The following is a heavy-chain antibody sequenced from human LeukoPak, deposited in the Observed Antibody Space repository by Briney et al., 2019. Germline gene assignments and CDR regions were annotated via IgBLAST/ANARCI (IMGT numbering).Heavy chain of an antibody. D-gene: IGHD1-26*01. J-gene: IGHJ4*02. CDR1: GGSISSTNW. V-gene: IGHV4-4*02. Sequence: SETLSLTCGVSGGSISSTNWWSWVRQPPGQGLEWIGEISLSGHTNYNPSLKSRATMSLDESKNHLSLNLASVTAADTAVYYCSRESGPFSPFGYWGQGTLVTVTS. CDR3: SRESGPFSPFGY. CDR2: ISLSGHT.